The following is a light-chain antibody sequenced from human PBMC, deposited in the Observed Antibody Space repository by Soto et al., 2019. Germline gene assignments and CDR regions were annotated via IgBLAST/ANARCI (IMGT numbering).Light chain of an antibody. CDR1: SSSIGAGYD. J-gene: IGLJ1*01. CDR3: AAWDDSLNAYV. V-gene: IGLV1-40*01. Sequence: QSVLTQPPSVSGAPGQRVTISCAGGSSSIGAGYDVHWYQQLPGTAPKLLIYGNFNRPSGVPDRFSGSKSGTSASLAISGLQSEDEADYYCAAWDDSLNAYVFGTGTKLTVL. CDR2: GNF.